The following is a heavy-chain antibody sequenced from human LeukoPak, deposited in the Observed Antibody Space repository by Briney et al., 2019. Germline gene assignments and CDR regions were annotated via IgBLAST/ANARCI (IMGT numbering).Heavy chain of an antibody. CDR1: GFTFSTYA. J-gene: IGHJ4*02. V-gene: IGHV3-30*14. CDR2: TSYDGSNK. Sequence: GGSLRLSCAASGFTFSTYAMHWVRQAPGKGLEWVALTSYDGSNKYYADSVKGRFTISRENAKNSLYLQMNSLRAGDTAVYYCARGAWGSYRSDLVFRLPDYWGQGTLVTISS. D-gene: IGHD3-16*02. CDR3: ARGAWGSYRSDLVFRLPDY.